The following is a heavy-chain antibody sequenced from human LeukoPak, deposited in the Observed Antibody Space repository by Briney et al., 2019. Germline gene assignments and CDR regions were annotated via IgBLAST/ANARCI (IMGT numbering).Heavy chain of an antibody. CDR3: ARFDYVWETHGMDAFDM. J-gene: IGHJ3*02. CDR2: INDGWST. D-gene: IGHD3-16*01. CDR1: GYSIRNGYS. Sequence: SEALSVTCGVSGYSIRNGYSWDWIRQAPGRGLDWIGSINDGWSTNYNPSLRSRVTISLVTSKNAFSLTLRSVTAADTAVYYCARFDYVWETHGMDAFDMWGHGTMVTVSP. V-gene: IGHV4-38-2*01.